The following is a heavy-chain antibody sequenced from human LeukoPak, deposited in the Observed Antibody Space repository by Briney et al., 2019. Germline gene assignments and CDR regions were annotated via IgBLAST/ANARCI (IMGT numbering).Heavy chain of an antibody. D-gene: IGHD3-9*01. J-gene: IGHJ4*02. V-gene: IGHV3-7*04. CDR1: GFTFSSYA. CDR3: ARGPIFPSY. Sequence: GGSLRLSCAASGFTFSSYAMHWVRQAPGKGLEWVANIKQDGSEKYYVDSVKGRFTISRDNAKNSLYLQMNSLRAEDTAVYYCARGPIFPSYWGQGTLVTVSS. CDR2: IKQDGSEK.